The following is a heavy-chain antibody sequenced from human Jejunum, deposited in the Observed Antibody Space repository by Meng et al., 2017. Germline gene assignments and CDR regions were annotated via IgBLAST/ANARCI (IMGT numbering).Heavy chain of an antibody. CDR3: ARKGGTYSTGHFPHFDY. CDR2: IFRTGTS. CDR1: GDSISSDNW. D-gene: IGHD6-19*01. V-gene: IGHV4-4*02. J-gene: IGHJ4*02. Sequence: QGQLTEPGPGLVKPSGTLSLTCAVSGDSISSDNWWSWVRQPPGKGPEWIGDIFRTGTSNYSPSLRSRVAIYMDKSKNQFSLSLNSVTAADTAVYYCARKGGTYSTGHFPHFDYWGQGTLVTVSS.